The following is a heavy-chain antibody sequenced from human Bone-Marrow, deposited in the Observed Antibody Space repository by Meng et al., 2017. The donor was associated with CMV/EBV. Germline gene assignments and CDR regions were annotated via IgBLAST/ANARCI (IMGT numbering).Heavy chain of an antibody. D-gene: IGHD6-13*01. J-gene: IGHJ2*01. CDR1: GFTFSSYS. CDR2: ISSSSSYI. V-gene: IGHV3-21*01. Sequence: GESLKISCAASGFTFSSYSMNWVRQAPGKGLEWVSSISSSSSYIYYADSVKGRFTISRDNAKNSLYLQMNSLRAEDTAVYYCARIAAAGPGGLYFELWGRGTLVTVSS. CDR3: ARIAAAGPGGLYFEL.